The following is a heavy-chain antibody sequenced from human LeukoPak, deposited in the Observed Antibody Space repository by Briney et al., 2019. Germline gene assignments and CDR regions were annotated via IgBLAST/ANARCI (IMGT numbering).Heavy chain of an antibody. CDR2: IYSGGST. CDR3: ASDYPSFHS. D-gene: IGHD3-16*01. CDR1: GFTVSSNY. V-gene: IGHV3-53*01. J-gene: IGHJ5*02. Sequence: PGGSLRLSCEASGFTVSSNYMSWVRQAPGKGLEWVSVIYSGGSTYYADSVKGGFTISRDRSNNTLFLQMNSLRAEDTAVYYCASDYPSFHSWGQGTLVTVSS.